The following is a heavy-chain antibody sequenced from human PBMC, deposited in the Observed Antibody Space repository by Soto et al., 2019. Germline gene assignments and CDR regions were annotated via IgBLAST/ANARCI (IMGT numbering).Heavy chain of an antibody. CDR2: IYWDDDK. D-gene: IGHD6-13*01. V-gene: IGHV2-5*02. Sequence: QITLKESGPSPVKPTQTLTLTCTFSGFSLTTNGVGVGWIRQSPGEALEWLALIYWDDDKRYSPSLKSSLTITKDTSTNQVVLTMTNMDSADTAIYYCAYCGYYSSSWFPDYWGQGTLVTVSS. J-gene: IGHJ4*02. CDR1: GFSLTTNGVG. CDR3: AYCGYYSSSWFPDY.